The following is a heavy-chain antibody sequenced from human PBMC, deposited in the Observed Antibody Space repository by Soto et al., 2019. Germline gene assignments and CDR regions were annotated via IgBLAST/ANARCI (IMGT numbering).Heavy chain of an antibody. D-gene: IGHD3-10*01. V-gene: IGHV1-69*13. CDR1: GGTFSSYA. J-gene: IGHJ6*02. CDR2: IIPIFGTA. CDR3: ATTPGITISSSLQTYYYYGMDV. Sequence: VASVKVSCKASGGTFSSYAISWVRQAPGQGLEWMGGIIPIFGTANYAQKFQGRVTITADESTSTAYMELSSLRSEDTAVYYCATTPGITISSSLQTYYYYGMDVWGQGTTVTVSS.